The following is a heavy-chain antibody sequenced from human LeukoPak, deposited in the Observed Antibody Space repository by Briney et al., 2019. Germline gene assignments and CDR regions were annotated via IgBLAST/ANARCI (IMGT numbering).Heavy chain of an antibody. Sequence: PSETLSLTCSVSGGSIRSYYWTWIRQSPGKGLECIGYIYYSGTTKYNPSLKSRITISVDTSKNQFSLKLSSVTAADTAVYYCARHGENSYTGNAFNIWGQGTMVTVSS. V-gene: IGHV4-59*08. CDR2: IYYSGTT. J-gene: IGHJ3*02. CDR1: GGSIRSYY. CDR3: ARHGENSYTGNAFNI. D-gene: IGHD3-10*01.